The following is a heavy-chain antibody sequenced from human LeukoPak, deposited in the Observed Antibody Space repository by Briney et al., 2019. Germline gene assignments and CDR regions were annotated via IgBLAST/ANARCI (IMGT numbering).Heavy chain of an antibody. CDR3: ARGPALHSKWVGGRWFDP. D-gene: IGHD6-19*01. V-gene: IGHV1-8*01. CDR2: MNPNSGHA. J-gene: IGHJ5*02. Sequence: ASVKVSCKASGYTFTSYDIHWVRQAAGHGLEWMGWMNPNSGHAGHAQKFEARVTMTRGTSMSTAYMELSGLTSEDTAIYYCARGPALHSKWVGGRWFDPWGQGTLVTVAS. CDR1: GYTFTSYD.